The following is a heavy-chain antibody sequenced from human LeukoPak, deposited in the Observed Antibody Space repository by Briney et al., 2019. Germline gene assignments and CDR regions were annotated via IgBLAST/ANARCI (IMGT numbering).Heavy chain of an antibody. V-gene: IGHV4-38-2*02. J-gene: IGHJ3*02. CDR3: ARGRSRGYSSGWYNAFDI. CDR1: GYSISSGYY. CDR2: IDHSGST. Sequence: PSETLSLTCTVSGYSISSGYYWGWIRQPPGKGLEWTGSIDHSGSTYYNPSLKSRVTISVDTSKNQFSLKLSSVTAADTAVYYCARGRSRGYSSGWYNAFDIWGQGTTVTVSS. D-gene: IGHD6-19*01.